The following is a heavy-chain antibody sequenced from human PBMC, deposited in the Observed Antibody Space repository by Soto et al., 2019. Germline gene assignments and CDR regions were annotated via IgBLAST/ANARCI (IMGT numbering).Heavy chain of an antibody. Sequence: ASVKVSCKVSGYTVTELSMHWVRQAPGKGLEWMGGFDPERGETIYAQKFQGRVTMPEDTSTDTAYMELSSLRADDTAVYYCAKDRAGDIYVAARSGLDYWGQGTLVTVSS. CDR2: FDPERGET. CDR3: AKDRAGDIYVAARSGLDY. CDR1: GYTVTELS. J-gene: IGHJ4*02. V-gene: IGHV1-24*01. D-gene: IGHD3-3*01.